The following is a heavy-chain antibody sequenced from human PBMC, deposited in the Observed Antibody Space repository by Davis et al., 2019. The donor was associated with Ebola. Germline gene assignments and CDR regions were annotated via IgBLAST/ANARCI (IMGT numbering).Heavy chain of an antibody. V-gene: IGHV7-4-1*02. CDR1: GYTFTSYA. CDR3: AREAPTVPFDY. CDR2: IDTNTGDP. J-gene: IGHJ4*02. Sequence: ASVKVSCKASGYTFTSYAINWVRQAPGQGLEWMGWIDTNTGDPTYAQGFTGRFVFSLDTSVSTAYLQISSLKAEDTAVYYCAREAPTVPFDYWGQGTLITVSS. D-gene: IGHD6-6*01.